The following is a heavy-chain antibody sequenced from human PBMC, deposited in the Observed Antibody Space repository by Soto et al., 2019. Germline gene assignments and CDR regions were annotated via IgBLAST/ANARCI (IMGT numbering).Heavy chain of an antibody. J-gene: IGHJ5*02. CDR1: GYTFTSYD. CDR3: ARESSAAGTGWFDP. D-gene: IGHD6-13*01. CDR2: MNPNSGNT. V-gene: IGHV1-8*01. Sequence: QVQLVQSGAEVKKPGASVKVSCKASGYTFTSYDINWVRQATGQGLEWIGWMNPNSGNTGYAQKFQGRVTMTRNTSIGTAYMERTSLRSEDTAVYYCARESSAAGTGWFDPWGQRTLVTVSS.